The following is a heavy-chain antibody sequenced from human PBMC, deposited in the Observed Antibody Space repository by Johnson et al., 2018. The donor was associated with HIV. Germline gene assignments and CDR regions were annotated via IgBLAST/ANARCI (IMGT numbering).Heavy chain of an antibody. CDR1: RFIFSDYY. J-gene: IGHJ3*02. Sequence: QVQLVESGGGLVKPGGSLRLSCAASRFIFSDYYMSWIRQAPGKGLEWVSYIRSSGSSIYYADSVKGRFTISRDNAKNSLYLQMNSLRAEDTAVYYCAGGITMKPPTAFDIWGQGTVVTVS. CDR2: IRSSGSSI. D-gene: IGHD3-22*01. V-gene: IGHV3-11*04. CDR3: AGGITMKPPTAFDI.